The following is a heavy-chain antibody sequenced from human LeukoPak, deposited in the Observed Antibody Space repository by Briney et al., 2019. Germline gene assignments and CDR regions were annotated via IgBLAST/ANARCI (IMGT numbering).Heavy chain of an antibody. CDR3: AKDNGQRWYSSGWWYYYYGMDV. J-gene: IGHJ6*02. CDR1: GFTFSSYG. V-gene: IGHV3-33*06. D-gene: IGHD6-19*01. CDR2: MWSEGGNK. Sequence: PGRSLRLSCAASGFTFSSYGMHWVRQAPGKGLEWVAVMWSEGGNKYYGDSVKGRFTISRDNSKNTLYLQMNSLRTEDTALYYCAKDNGQRWYSSGWWYYYYGMDVWGQGTTVTVSS.